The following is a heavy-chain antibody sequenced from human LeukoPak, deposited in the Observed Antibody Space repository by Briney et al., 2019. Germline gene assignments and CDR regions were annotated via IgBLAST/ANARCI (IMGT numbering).Heavy chain of an antibody. D-gene: IGHD3-10*01. Sequence: PGGSLRLSCAASGFTFRIYWMSWVRQAPGKGPEWVATIKENESKEYYVDSVKGRFTISRDNAKNSLYLQMNSLGGEDTAVDYCASMGADLRNSYMDVWGKGTTVIVSS. CDR1: GFTFRIYW. CDR3: ASMGADLRNSYMDV. V-gene: IGHV3-7*01. CDR2: IKENESKE. J-gene: IGHJ6*03.